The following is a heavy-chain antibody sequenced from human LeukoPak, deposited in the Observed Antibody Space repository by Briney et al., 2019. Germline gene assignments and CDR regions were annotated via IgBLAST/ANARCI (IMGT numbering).Heavy chain of an antibody. J-gene: IGHJ4*02. Sequence: SVKVSCKASGGTFSSYAISWVRQAPGQGLEWMGRIIPILGIANYAQKFQGRVTITADKSTSTAYMELSSLRSEDTAVYYCARDANDYSNGGGFDYWGQGTLVTVSS. CDR3: ARDANDYSNGGGFDY. CDR2: IIPILGIA. CDR1: GGTFSSYA. V-gene: IGHV1-69*04. D-gene: IGHD4-11*01.